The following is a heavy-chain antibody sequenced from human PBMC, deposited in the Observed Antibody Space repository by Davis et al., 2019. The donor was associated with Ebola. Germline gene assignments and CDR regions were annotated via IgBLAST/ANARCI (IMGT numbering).Heavy chain of an antibody. Sequence: GSLRLSCTVSGGSISSYYWSWIRQPPGKGLEWIGYIYYSGSTYYNPSLKSRVTISVDTSKNQFSLKLSSVTAADTAVYYCARHGNYYYYGMDVWGQGTTVTVSS. V-gene: IGHV4-59*08. CDR1: GGSISSYY. CDR3: ARHGNYYYYGMDV. D-gene: IGHD1-1*01. J-gene: IGHJ6*02. CDR2: IYYSGST.